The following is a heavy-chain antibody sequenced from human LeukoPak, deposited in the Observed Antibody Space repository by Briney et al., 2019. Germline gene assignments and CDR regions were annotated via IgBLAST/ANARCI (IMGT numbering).Heavy chain of an antibody. J-gene: IGHJ4*02. D-gene: IGHD2-2*01. CDR1: GYSFTSYW. Sequence: GESLKISCKGSGYSFTSYWIGWVRQVPGKGLEWMGIIYPGDSDTRYSPSFQGQVTISADKSISTAYLQWSSLKASDAAMYYCARRGYCSSTSCSLDYWGQGTLVTVSS. V-gene: IGHV5-51*01. CDR2: IYPGDSDT. CDR3: ARRGYCSSTSCSLDY.